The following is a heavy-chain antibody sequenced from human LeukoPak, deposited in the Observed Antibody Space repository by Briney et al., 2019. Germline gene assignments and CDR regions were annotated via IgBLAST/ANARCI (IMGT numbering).Heavy chain of an antibody. J-gene: IGHJ1*01. CDR1: GYTFTSYG. D-gene: IGHD3-22*01. V-gene: IGHV1-3*01. Sequence: ASVKLSCKTSGYTFTSYGMHWVRQAPGQRLEWMAWINGGDDDAKYSQKFQGRVTIIRDTSASTAYMELSSLGSEDTAVCYCARVPLSDSSGHYYPHWGQGTLVTVSS. CDR3: ARVPLSDSSGHYYPH. CDR2: INGGDDDA.